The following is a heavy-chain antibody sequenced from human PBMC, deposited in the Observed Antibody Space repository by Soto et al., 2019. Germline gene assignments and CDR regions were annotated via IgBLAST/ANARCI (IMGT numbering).Heavy chain of an antibody. V-gene: IGHV2-5*02. J-gene: IGHJ5*02. CDR3: AHSLYDYVWGTNWFDP. Sequence: QITLKESGPTLVKPTQTLTLTCTFSGFSLSTSGVGVGWIRQPPGKALEWLALIYWDDDKRYIPSLKSRLTITKDTSKNQVVLTMTNMDPVDTATYYCAHSLYDYVWGTNWFDPWGQGTLVTVSS. CDR2: IYWDDDK. D-gene: IGHD3-16*01. CDR1: GFSLSTSGVG.